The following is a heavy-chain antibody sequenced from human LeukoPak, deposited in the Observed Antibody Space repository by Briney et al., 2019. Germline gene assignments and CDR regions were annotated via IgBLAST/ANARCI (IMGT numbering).Heavy chain of an antibody. CDR2: IYSGGST. V-gene: IGHV3-53*01. Sequence: GGSLRLSCAASGLTVSRNYMSRVRQAPGKGLESVSVIYSGGSTYYAESVRGRFTISRDNSKNTLYLQMNSLRVEDTAVYYCARVGGHWGQGTLVTVSS. J-gene: IGHJ4*02. D-gene: IGHD3-10*01. CDR1: GLTVSRNY. CDR3: ARVGGH.